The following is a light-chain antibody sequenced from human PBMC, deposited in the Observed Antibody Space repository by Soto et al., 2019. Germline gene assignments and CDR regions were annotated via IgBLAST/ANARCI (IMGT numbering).Light chain of an antibody. CDR1: QSVNSY. CDR3: QQRANWPPIT. CDR2: DAS. J-gene: IGKJ5*01. V-gene: IGKV3-11*01. Sequence: ENGLTQSPATLSLTTGERATLSCRASQSVNSYLAWYQQRPGQAPRLLIYDASNRATGVPARFGGSGSGTDFTLTISGLEPEDFAIYYCQQRANWPPITFGQGTRMEIK.